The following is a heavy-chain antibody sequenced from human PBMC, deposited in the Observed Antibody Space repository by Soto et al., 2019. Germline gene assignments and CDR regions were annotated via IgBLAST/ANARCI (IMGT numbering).Heavy chain of an antibody. D-gene: IGHD4-17*01. CDR3: ANPGDYNDHDAFDI. J-gene: IGHJ3*02. V-gene: IGHV1-69*02. Sequence: QVQLVQSGAEVKKPGSSVRVSCKASGGVFSSYTINWLRQAPGQGLEWMGRIIPVLDKPNYAQKFQGRVTISADKSTTTAYLERNSLTSEDTAVYFCANPGDYNDHDAFDIWGQGTRVTVSS. CDR2: IIPVLDKP. CDR1: GGVFSSYT.